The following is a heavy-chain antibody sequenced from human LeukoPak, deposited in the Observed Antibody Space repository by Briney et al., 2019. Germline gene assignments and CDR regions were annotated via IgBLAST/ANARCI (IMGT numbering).Heavy chain of an antibody. V-gene: IGHV1-69*04. Sequence: SVKVSCKASGGTFSSYAIRWVRQAPGQGLEWMGRIIPILGIANYAQKFQGRVTITADKSTSTAYMELSSLRSEDTAVYYCARTYYYDSSGYGHRYYFDYWGQGTLVTVSS. CDR3: ARTYYYDSSGYGHRYYFDY. D-gene: IGHD3-22*01. J-gene: IGHJ4*02. CDR1: GGTFSSYA. CDR2: IIPILGIA.